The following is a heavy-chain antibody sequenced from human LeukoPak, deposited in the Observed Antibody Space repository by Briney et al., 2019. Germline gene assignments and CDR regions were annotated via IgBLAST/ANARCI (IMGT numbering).Heavy chain of an antibody. CDR3: ARDHSYYGSGSPWGA. D-gene: IGHD3-10*01. J-gene: IGHJ5*02. CDR2: ISSGGSTI. CDR1: GFTFNDYY. Sequence: NPGGSLRLSCAASGFTFNDYYMSWVRQAPGGGLEWVSYISSGGSTIYYADSVKGRFTISRDNAKNSLYLQMNSLRAEDTAVYYCARDHSYYGSGSPWGAWGQGTLVTVSS. V-gene: IGHV3-11*04.